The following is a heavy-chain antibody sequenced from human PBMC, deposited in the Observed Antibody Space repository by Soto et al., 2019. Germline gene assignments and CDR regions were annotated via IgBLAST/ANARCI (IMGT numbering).Heavy chain of an antibody. J-gene: IGHJ6*03. Sequence: EVQLVESGGGLARPGGSLRLSCAASGFTLSGYAMDWVRQAPGKGLEYVSGISTNGVGTYYANSVQGRFTISRDNSKNTVYLQMGSLRPEDMAVYYCARRARPDFYYMDVWGKGTTVTVSS. CDR1: GFTLSGYA. V-gene: IGHV3-64*01. CDR3: ARRARPDFYYMDV. D-gene: IGHD6-6*01. CDR2: ISTNGVGT.